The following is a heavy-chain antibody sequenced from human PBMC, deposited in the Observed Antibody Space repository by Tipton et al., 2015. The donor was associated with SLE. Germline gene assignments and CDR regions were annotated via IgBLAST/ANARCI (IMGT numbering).Heavy chain of an antibody. Sequence: VQSGPEVKKPGSSVKVSCKASGGTFSSYTISWVRQAPGQGLEWMGRIIPILGIANYAQKFQGRVTITADKSTSTAYMELRSLRSDDTAVYYCARVTRGGASRAWFDPWGQGTLVTVSS. CDR1: GGTFSSYT. CDR3: ARVTRGGASRAWFDP. V-gene: IGHV1-69*04. J-gene: IGHJ5*02. D-gene: IGHD4-11*01. CDR2: IIPILGIA.